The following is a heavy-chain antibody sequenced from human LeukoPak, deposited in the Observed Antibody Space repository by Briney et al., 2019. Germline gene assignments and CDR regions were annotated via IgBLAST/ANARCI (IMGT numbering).Heavy chain of an antibody. Sequence: GGSLRLSCAASGFIFSNYDMNWVRQAPGKGLEWVSFISSGGSTIFYAGSVKGRFTISRDDAKNSLYVQMNNLRVEDTAVYYCARDENGESDFDLWGRGTLVTVSS. CDR3: ARDENGESDFDL. CDR1: GFIFSNYD. CDR2: ISSGGSTI. V-gene: IGHV3-48*01. D-gene: IGHD2-8*01. J-gene: IGHJ2*01.